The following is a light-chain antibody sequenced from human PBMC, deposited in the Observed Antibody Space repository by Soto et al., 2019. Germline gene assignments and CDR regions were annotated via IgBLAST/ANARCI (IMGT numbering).Light chain of an antibody. V-gene: IGKV1-33*01. CDR3: QQYDDVPYT. J-gene: IGKJ2*01. CDR2: DAS. CDR1: QAISSY. Sequence: DIQMTQSPSSLSASVGDRVTITCQASQAISSYLNWYHQKPGKAPKLLISDASTLQKGVPSRFSGSGFGTDFTFTISSLQPEDIATYYCQQYDDVPYTFGQGTKLEIK.